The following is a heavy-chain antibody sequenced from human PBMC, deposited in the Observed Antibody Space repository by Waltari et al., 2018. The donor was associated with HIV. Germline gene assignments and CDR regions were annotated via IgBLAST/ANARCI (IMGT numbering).Heavy chain of an antibody. CDR2: IYTSGST. D-gene: IGHD3-10*01. CDR3: ARIAIMVRGVIHYYYGMDV. V-gene: IGHV4-61*02. Sequence: QVQLQESGPGLVKPSQTLSLTCTVSGGSISSGSYYWSWIRQPAGKGLEWIGRIYTSGSTNYNPSLRSRVTISVYTSKNQFSLKLSSVTAADTAVYYCARIAIMVRGVIHYYYGMDVWGQGTTVTVSS. CDR1: GGSISSGSYY. J-gene: IGHJ6*02.